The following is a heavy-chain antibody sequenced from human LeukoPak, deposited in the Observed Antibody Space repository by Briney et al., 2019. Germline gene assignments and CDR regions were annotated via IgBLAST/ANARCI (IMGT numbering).Heavy chain of an antibody. CDR3: ARDSPPARPYYYYYYMDV. J-gene: IGHJ6*03. D-gene: IGHD6-6*01. Sequence: GGSLRLSCAASGFTFSSYAMSWVRQAPGKGLEWVSAISGSGGSTYYADSVKGRFTISRDNSKNTLYLQMNSLRAEDTAVYYCARDSPPARPYYYYYYMDVWGKGTTVTVSS. CDR2: ISGSGGST. CDR1: GFTFSSYA. V-gene: IGHV3-23*01.